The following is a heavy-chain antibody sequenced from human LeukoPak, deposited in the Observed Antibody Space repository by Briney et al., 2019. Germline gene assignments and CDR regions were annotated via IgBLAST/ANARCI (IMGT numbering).Heavy chain of an antibody. Sequence: PSETLSLTCAVYGGSFSGYYWSWIRQPPGKGLEWIGEINHSGSTNYNPSLKSRVTISVDTSKNQFSLRLTSVTAADTAVYYCARVPPCPLCYFDYWGQGILVTVSS. V-gene: IGHV4-34*01. CDR2: INHSGST. CDR1: GGSFSGYY. J-gene: IGHJ4*02. D-gene: IGHD2/OR15-2a*01. CDR3: ARVPPCPLCYFDY.